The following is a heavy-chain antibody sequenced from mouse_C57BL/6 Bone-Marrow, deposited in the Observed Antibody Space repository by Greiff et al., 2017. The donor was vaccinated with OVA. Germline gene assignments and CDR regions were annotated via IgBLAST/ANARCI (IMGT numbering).Heavy chain of an antibody. CDR3: ARDYKCWFAY. CDR2: IYPRSGNT. J-gene: IGHJ3*01. Sequence: QVQLKESGAELARPGASVKLSCKASGYTFTSYGISWVKQRTGQGLEWIGEIYPRSGNTYYNEKFKGKATLTADKSSSTAYMELRSLTSEYSAVYFCARDYKCWFAYWGQGTLVTVSA. D-gene: IGHD2-12*01. V-gene: IGHV1-81*01. CDR1: GYTFTSYG.